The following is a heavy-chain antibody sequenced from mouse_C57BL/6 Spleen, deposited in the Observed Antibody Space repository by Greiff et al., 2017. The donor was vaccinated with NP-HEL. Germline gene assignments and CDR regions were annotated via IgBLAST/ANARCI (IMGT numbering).Heavy chain of an antibody. CDR3: AKQHRLWYFDV. V-gene: IGHV3-6*01. D-gene: IGHD3-2*02. CDR2: ISYDGSN. CDR1: GYSITSGYY. J-gene: IGHJ1*03. Sequence: EVKLEESGPGLVKPSQSLSLTCSVTGYSITSGYYWNWIRQFPGNKLEWMGYISYDGSNNYNPSLKNRISITRDTSKNQFFLKLNSVTTEDTATYYCAKQHRLWYFDVWGTGTTVTVSS.